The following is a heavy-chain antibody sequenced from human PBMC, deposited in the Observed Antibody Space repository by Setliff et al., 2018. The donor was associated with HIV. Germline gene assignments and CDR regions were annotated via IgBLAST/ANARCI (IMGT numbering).Heavy chain of an antibody. J-gene: IGHJ4*02. V-gene: IGHV4-61*02. CDR3: ARTTLTIFGVVIPDY. CDR2: IYTSGST. CDR1: GGSISSDNYY. Sequence: SETLSLTCTVSGGSISSDNYYWSWIRQPAGKGLGWIGRIYTSGSTNYNPSLKSRVTISLDTSKNQFSLELSSVTAADTAVYYCARTTLTIFGVVIPDYWGQGTLVTVSS. D-gene: IGHD3-3*01.